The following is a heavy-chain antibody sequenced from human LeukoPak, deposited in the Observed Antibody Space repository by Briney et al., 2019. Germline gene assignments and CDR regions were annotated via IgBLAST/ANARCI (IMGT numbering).Heavy chain of an antibody. CDR2: IYYSGST. D-gene: IGHD2-15*01. J-gene: IGHJ3*02. Sequence: SETLSLTCTVSGDSINSDYWNWIRQPPGKGLEWIGFIYYSGSTNYNPSLKSRVTISVDASRSHFSLKLNSVTAADTAVYYCARRMKLAAKGDAFDIWGQGTMVTASS. CDR1: GDSINSDY. CDR3: ARRMKLAAKGDAFDI. V-gene: IGHV4-59*08.